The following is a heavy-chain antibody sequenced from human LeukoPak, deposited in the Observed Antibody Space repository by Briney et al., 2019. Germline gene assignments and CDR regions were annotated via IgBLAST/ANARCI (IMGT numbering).Heavy chain of an antibody. Sequence: AGGSLRLSCAASGFTFSSYAMHWVRQAPGKGLEWVAVISCDGSNKYSADSVKGRFTISRDNSENTLYLQMNSLRTEDTAVYYCARVAPITIFYERGAFDIWGQGTMVTVSS. V-gene: IGHV3-30-3*01. D-gene: IGHD3-9*01. CDR3: ARVAPITIFYERGAFDI. CDR2: ISCDGSNK. J-gene: IGHJ3*02. CDR1: GFTFSSYA.